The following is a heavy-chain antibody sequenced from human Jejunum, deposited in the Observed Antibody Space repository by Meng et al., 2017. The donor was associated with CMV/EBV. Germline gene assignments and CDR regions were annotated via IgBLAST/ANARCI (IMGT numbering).Heavy chain of an antibody. V-gene: IGHV3-53*01. CDR3: AREGTGGSGYQLNY. D-gene: IGHD3-10*01. J-gene: IGHJ4*02. CDR2: IHSAGTT. Sequence: VQLVESGGGLIQPGGSPRPSCAASGFKVGYNYISWVRQSPGKGLEYVAFIHSAGTTYYADFVKGRFTISRDASKNTLYLQPNSLRADDTGVYYCAREGTGGSGYQLNYWGQGTLVTVSS. CDR1: GFKVGYNY.